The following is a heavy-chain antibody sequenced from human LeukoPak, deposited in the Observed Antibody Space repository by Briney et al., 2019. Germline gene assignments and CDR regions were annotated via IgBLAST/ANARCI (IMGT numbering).Heavy chain of an antibody. V-gene: IGHV3-48*01. CDR2: ISISSSTI. Sequence: GGSLRLSCVGSAFSFSNYSMHWVRQAPGKGLEWVSYISISSSTIYYADSVKGRFTISGDNAKNSLYLQMNNLGAGDTAVYYCARDVGYRSWFDPWGQGTLVTVSS. D-gene: IGHD5-18*01. CDR3: ARDVGYRSWFDP. J-gene: IGHJ5*02. CDR1: AFSFSNYS.